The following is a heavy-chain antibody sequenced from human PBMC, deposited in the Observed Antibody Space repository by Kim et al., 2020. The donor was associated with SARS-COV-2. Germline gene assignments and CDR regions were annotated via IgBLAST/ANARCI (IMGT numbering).Heavy chain of an antibody. CDR3: AKVGNILTGYYVPSPFQV. CDR2: ISYDGSNK. Sequence: GGSLRLSCAASGFTFSNYVMHWVRQAPGKGLEWVAVISYDGSNKYFADSVKGRFTISRDNSRNTLFLQMNCLRAEDTAVYYCAKVGNILTGYYVPSPFQVWGQGTLVTVSS. D-gene: IGHD3-9*01. CDR1: GFTFSNYV. J-gene: IGHJ4*02. V-gene: IGHV3-30*18.